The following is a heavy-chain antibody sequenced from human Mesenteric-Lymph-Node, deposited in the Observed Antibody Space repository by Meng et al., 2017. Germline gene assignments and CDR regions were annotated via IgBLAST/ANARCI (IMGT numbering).Heavy chain of an antibody. J-gene: IGHJ4*02. CDR3: AQYYYLSGNSGRLFDY. CDR1: GFTFSGYA. CDR2: IWYDGSNK. Sequence: GGSLRLSCAASGFTFSGYAMHWVRQAPGKGLEWVAVIWYDGSNKYYADSVKGRFTISRDNSKNTVYLQMNSLRAEDTAIYFCAQYYYLSGNSGRLFDYWGQGTLVTVSS. D-gene: IGHD3-10*01. V-gene: IGHV3-33*08.